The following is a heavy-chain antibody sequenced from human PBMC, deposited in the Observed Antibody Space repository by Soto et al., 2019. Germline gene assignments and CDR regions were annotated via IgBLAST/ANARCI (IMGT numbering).Heavy chain of an antibody. D-gene: IGHD2-15*01. J-gene: IGHJ4*02. CDR2: INPNGGIT. CDR1: GYTFTTYY. V-gene: IGHV1-46*01. CDR3: ARAGYCSGGSCFHGNCDY. Sequence: VQLVQSGAEVKRPGSSVKVSCNASGYTFTTYYMHWVRQAPGHGLEWLGIINPNGGITTYAQKFQGRVTMTRDTSTRTVYLELSSLRSEDTAVYYCARAGYCSGGSCFHGNCDYWGQGTLVTVSA.